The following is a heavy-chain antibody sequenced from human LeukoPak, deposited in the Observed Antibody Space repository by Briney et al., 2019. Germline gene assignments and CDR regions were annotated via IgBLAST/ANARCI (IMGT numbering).Heavy chain of an antibody. Sequence: SETLSLTCTVSGGSISSYYWSWIRQPPGKGLEWIGYIYYSGSTNYNPSLKSRVTISVDTSKNQFSLKLSSVTAADTAVYYCARARRDRGYSYYYFDYRGQGTLVTVSS. V-gene: IGHV4-59*01. CDR1: GGSISSYY. CDR2: IYYSGST. CDR3: ARARRDRGYSYYYFDY. J-gene: IGHJ4*02. D-gene: IGHD5-18*01.